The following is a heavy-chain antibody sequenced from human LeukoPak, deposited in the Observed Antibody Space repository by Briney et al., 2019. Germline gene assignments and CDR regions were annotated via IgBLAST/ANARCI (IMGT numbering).Heavy chain of an antibody. CDR1: GFTFSSYS. CDR3: ARFDYGGKSAVDAFDI. Sequence: GGSLRLSCAASGFTFSSYSMNWVRQAPGKGLEWVSSISSSSSYIYYADSVKGRFTISRDNAKNSLYLQMNSLRAEDTAVYYCARFDYGGKSAVDAFDIWGQGTMVTVSS. D-gene: IGHD4-23*01. V-gene: IGHV3-21*01. CDR2: ISSSSSYI. J-gene: IGHJ3*02.